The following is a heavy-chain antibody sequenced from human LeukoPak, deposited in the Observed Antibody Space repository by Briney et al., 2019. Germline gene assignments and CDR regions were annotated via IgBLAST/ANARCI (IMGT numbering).Heavy chain of an antibody. J-gene: IGHJ4*02. CDR3: AKDQYYDSSGYLDY. Sequence: GGSLRLSCAASGFTFSSYAMSWVRQAPGTGLEWVSAISGSGGSTYYADSVKGRFTISRDNSKNTLYLQMNSLRAEDTAVYYCAKDQYYDSSGYLDYWGQGTLVTVSS. CDR1: GFTFSSYA. D-gene: IGHD3-22*01. V-gene: IGHV3-23*01. CDR2: ISGSGGST.